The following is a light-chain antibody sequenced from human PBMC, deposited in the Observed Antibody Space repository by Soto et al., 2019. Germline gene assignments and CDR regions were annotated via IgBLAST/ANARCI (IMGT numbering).Light chain of an antibody. CDR1: QSVLYSSNNKNY. V-gene: IGKV4-1*01. Sequence: DIVMTQSPDSLAVSLGERATINCKSSQSVLYSSNNKNYLAWYQQKPGQPPKLLIYWASTRESGVPSRFSGSGSGTDFTLTISSLEPEDFAVYYCQQRSNWPTFGQGTRLEIK. CDR3: QQRSNWPT. CDR2: WAS. J-gene: IGKJ5*01.